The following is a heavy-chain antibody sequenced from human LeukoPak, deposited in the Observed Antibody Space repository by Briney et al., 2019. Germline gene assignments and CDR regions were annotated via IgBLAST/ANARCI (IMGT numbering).Heavy chain of an antibody. V-gene: IGHV1-46*01. J-gene: IGHJ4*02. Sequence: ASVKVSCKASGYIFTSYYIHWVRQAPGQGLEWMGIINPSGGYTIYTQKFQGRVTMTRDTSISTAYMELSRLRSDDTAVYYCATISDYYDSSGYQEVDYWGQGTLVTVSS. CDR2: INPSGGYT. CDR3: ATISDYYDSSGYQEVDY. CDR1: GYIFTSYY. D-gene: IGHD3-22*01.